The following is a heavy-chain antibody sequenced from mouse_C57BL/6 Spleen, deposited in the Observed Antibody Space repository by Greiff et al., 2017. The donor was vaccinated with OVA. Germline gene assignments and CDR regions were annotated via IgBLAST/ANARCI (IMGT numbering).Heavy chain of an antibody. CDR1: GYAFSSSW. CDR3: ARTRNDGSSGFAY. V-gene: IGHV1-82*01. CDR2: IYPGDGDT. D-gene: IGHD1-1*01. Sequence: QVQLQQSGPELVKPGASVKISCKASGYAFSSSWMNWVKQRPGKGLEWIGRIYPGDGDTNYNGKFKGKATLTADKSSSTAYMQLRSLTSEDSAVYFCARTRNDGSSGFAYWGQGTLVTVSA. J-gene: IGHJ3*01.